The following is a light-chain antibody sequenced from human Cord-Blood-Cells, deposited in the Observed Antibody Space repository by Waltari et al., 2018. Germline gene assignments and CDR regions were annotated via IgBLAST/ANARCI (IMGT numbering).Light chain of an antibody. CDR1: SSDVGGYNY. J-gene: IGLJ1*01. V-gene: IGLV2-8*01. CDR2: EVS. CDR3: SSYAGINNFV. Sequence: QSALTQPPSASGSPGQSVTISCTGTSSDVGGYNYVSWYQQHPGKAPTLMSDEVSKRPSGVPDRVSGSKSGNTASLTVSGLQAEDEADYYCSSYAGINNFVFGSGTKVTVL.